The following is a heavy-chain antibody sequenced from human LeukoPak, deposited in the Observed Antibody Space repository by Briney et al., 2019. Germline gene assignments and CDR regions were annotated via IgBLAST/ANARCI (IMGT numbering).Heavy chain of an antibody. CDR1: GWTFSSYC. J-gene: IGHJ4*02. D-gene: IGHD1-7*01. V-gene: IGHV4-34*01. CDR2: INHSGST. Sequence: SGTLSLTCAVYGWTFSSYCRSWIRQPPGKGLEWMGEINHSGSTNYNPSLKSRVTISVDTSKNQFSLKLSSVTAADTAVYYCASNWNYHLDYWGQGTLVTVSS. CDR3: ASNWNYHLDY.